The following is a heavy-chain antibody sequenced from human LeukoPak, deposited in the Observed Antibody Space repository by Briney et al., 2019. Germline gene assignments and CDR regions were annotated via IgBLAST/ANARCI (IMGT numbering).Heavy chain of an antibody. Sequence: GGSLRLSCAASGFTFSSYSMNWVCQAPGKGLEWVSYISSSSSTIYYADSVKGRFTISRDNAKNSLYLQMNSLRAEDTAVYYCARDSGIAARSSRYFDYWGQGTLVTVSS. J-gene: IGHJ4*02. V-gene: IGHV3-48*04. CDR3: ARDSGIAARSSRYFDY. D-gene: IGHD6-6*01. CDR2: ISSSSSTI. CDR1: GFTFSSYS.